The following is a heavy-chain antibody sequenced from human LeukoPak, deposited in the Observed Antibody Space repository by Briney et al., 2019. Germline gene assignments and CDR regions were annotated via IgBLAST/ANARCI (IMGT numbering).Heavy chain of an antibody. CDR1: GFTFSNYG. CDR3: ADSSAYYSPFDY. D-gene: IGHD3-22*01. V-gene: IGHV3-30*02. Sequence: AGGSLRLSCAASGFTFSNYGMHWVRQAPGKGLEWVAFIRYDGNNKYYADSVKGRSTISRDNSKSTLYLQMNSLRPEDTAVYYCADSSAYYSPFDYWGQGTLVTVSS. J-gene: IGHJ4*02. CDR2: IRYDGNNK.